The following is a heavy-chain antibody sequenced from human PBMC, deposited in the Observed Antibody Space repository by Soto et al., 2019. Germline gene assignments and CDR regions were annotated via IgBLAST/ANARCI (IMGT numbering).Heavy chain of an antibody. Sequence: ASVKVSCKASGYTFTSYDINWVRQATGQGLEWMGWMNPNSGNTGYAQKFQGRVTMTRNTSISTAYMELSSLRSEDTAVYYCARAYYIRGYYYYGMDVWGQGTTVTVSS. CDR2: MNPNSGNT. D-gene: IGHD3-10*01. CDR3: ARAYYIRGYYYYGMDV. V-gene: IGHV1-8*01. CDR1: GYTFTSYD. J-gene: IGHJ6*02.